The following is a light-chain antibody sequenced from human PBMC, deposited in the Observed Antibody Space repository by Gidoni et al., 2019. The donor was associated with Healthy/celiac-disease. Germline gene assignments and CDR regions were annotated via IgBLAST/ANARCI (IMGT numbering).Light chain of an antibody. CDR3: QQRSNWPT. V-gene: IGKV3-11*01. CDR2: DAS. Sequence: EIVLTQSPATLSLSPGERATLSCRASQSVSSYLAWYQQKPGQATRLIIYDASNSATGIPARFSSGGSRTDFTLTISSLEPEDFAVYCCQQRSNWPTFGQGTKVEIK. CDR1: QSVSSY. J-gene: IGKJ1*01.